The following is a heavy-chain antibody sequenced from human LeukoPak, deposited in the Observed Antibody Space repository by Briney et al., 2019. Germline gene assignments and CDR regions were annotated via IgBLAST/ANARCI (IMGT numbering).Heavy chain of an antibody. J-gene: IGHJ4*02. Sequence: GSLRLSCAASGFTLSNAWMNWVRQAPGKGLEWIGEINHSGSTNYNPSLKSRVPISVDTTKNQFSLKLSSVTAADTAVHYCAGTRYYYNSRSYGAPYYFDYWGQGTLVTVSS. D-gene: IGHD3-10*01. CDR3: AGTRYYYNSRSYGAPYYFDY. CDR1: GFTLSNAW. CDR2: INHSGST. V-gene: IGHV4-34*08.